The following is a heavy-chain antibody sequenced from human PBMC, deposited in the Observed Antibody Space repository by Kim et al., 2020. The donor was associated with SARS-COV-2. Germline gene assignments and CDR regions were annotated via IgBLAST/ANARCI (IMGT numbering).Heavy chain of an antibody. CDR3: ARDRGIGYYGSGSYSLLSY. V-gene: IGHV1-69*13. J-gene: IGHJ4*02. CDR2: IIPIFGTA. Sequence: SVKVSCKASGGTFSSYAISWVRQAPGQGLEWMGGIIPIFGTANYAQKFQGRVTITADESTSTAYMELSSLRSEDTAVYYCARDRGIGYYGSGSYSLLSYWGQGTLVTVSS. D-gene: IGHD3-10*01. CDR1: GGTFSSYA.